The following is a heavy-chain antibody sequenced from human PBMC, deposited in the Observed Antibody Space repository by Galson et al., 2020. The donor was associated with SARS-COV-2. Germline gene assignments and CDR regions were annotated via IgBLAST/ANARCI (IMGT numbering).Heavy chain of an antibody. J-gene: IGHJ6*02. V-gene: IGHV3-21*01. CDR1: EFPFSTYS. CDR2: ISTSSSST. D-gene: IGHD5-18*01. Sequence: NSGGSLRLSCAASEFPFSTYSMNWVRLAPGKGLEWVSSISTSSSSTYYVDSVKGRFSISSDNPRNSLYLQMNSLRAEDTAVYYCARDEGIRGYNYGRLYYGMDVWGQGTTVTVSS. CDR3: ARDEGIRGYNYGRLYYGMDV.